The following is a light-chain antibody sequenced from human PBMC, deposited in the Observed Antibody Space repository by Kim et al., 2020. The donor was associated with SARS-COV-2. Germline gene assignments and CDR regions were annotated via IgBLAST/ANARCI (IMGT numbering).Light chain of an antibody. CDR3: QHYNNWPRWT. CDR2: GAS. CDR1: QSVSSN. Sequence: EIVMTQSPATLSVSPGERATLSCRASQSVSSNLAWYQQKPGQAPRLLIYGASTRATGIPARFSGSGSGTEFTLTISSLQSEDFAVYYCQHYNNWPRWTFGQGTKVDIK. J-gene: IGKJ1*01. V-gene: IGKV3-15*01.